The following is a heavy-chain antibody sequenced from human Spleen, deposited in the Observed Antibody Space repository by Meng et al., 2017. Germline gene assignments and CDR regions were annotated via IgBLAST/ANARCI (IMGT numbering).Heavy chain of an antibody. D-gene: IGHD2-21*01. V-gene: IGHV3-53*04. CDR1: GFTVSSNY. CDR2: IYSGGST. CDR3: AGGGGSHIAMDV. Sequence: GESLKISCAASGFTVSSNYMSWVRQAPGKGLEWVSVIYSGGSTYYADSVKGRFTISRHNSKNTLFLQMNSLTTEDTAVYYCAGGGGSHIAMDVWGQGTTVTVSS. J-gene: IGHJ6*02.